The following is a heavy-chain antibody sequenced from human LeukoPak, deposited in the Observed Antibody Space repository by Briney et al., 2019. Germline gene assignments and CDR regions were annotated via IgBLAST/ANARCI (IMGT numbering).Heavy chain of an antibody. J-gene: IGHJ4*02. CDR1: GFTFSSYE. CDR3: ARGKGYYDSSGYYFLGGEAYYFDY. Sequence: PGGSLRLSCAASGFTFSSYEMNWVRQAPGKGLEWVSYISSSGSTIYYADSVKGRFTTSRDNAKNSLYLQMNSLRAEDTAVYYCARGKGYYDSSGYYFLGGEAYYFDYWGQGTLVTVSS. V-gene: IGHV3-48*03. D-gene: IGHD3-22*01. CDR2: ISSSGSTI.